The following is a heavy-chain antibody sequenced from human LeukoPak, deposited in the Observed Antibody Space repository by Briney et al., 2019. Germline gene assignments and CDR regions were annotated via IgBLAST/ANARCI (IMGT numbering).Heavy chain of an antibody. CDR3: ARVVDDYDSGGFSWFDY. V-gene: IGHV3-74*03. CDR2: VNSDGSRT. D-gene: IGHD3-22*01. Sequence: GGSLRLSCAASGFTFSSSWMHWVRQGPGKGLEWVSRVNSDGSRTTYADSVKGRFTISRDNAKNTLYLQMNSLRAEDTAVYCCARVVDDYDSGGFSWFDYWGQGTLVTVSS. J-gene: IGHJ4*02. CDR1: GFTFSSSW.